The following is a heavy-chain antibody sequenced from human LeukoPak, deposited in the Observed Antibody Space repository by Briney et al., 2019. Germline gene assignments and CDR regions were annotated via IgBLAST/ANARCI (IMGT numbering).Heavy chain of an antibody. CDR3: ARAPGYRGFLDY. CDR2: ISSSCSTI. D-gene: IGHD6-13*01. Sequence: GGSLRLSCAASGFTFSSYEMNWVRQAPGKGLEWVSYISSSCSTIYYADSVKGRCTISRDNAKNSLYLQMNSLRAEDTAVYYCARAPGYRGFLDYWGQGTLVTVPS. V-gene: IGHV3-48*03. J-gene: IGHJ4*02. CDR1: GFTFSSYE.